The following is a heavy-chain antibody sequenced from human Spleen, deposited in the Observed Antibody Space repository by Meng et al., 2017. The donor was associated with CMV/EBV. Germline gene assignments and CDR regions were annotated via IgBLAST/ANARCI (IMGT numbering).Heavy chain of an antibody. Sequence: GGSLRLSCAASGFTFSSYSMNWVRQAPGKGLEWVANIKQDGSEKYYVDSVKGRFTISRDNAKNSLYLQMNSLRAEDTAVYYCARDRFLEWLFDYWGQGTLVTVSS. J-gene: IGHJ4*02. V-gene: IGHV3-7*01. D-gene: IGHD3-3*01. CDR3: ARDRFLEWLFDY. CDR2: IKQDGSEK. CDR1: GFTFSSYS.